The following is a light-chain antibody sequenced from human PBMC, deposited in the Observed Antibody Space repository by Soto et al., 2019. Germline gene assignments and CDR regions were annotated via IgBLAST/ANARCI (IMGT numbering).Light chain of an antibody. CDR2: NVS. Sequence: QSVLTQPASVSGSPGQSIAISCSGTSSDVGGYDFVSWYQQHPGKAPKLIIYNVSNRPSGVSNRFSGSKSGNTASLTISRLQAEDEAVYYCNSYTSSTTPAVFGGGTKLTVL. J-gene: IGLJ2*01. V-gene: IGLV2-14*01. CDR1: SSDVGGYDF. CDR3: NSYTSSTTPAV.